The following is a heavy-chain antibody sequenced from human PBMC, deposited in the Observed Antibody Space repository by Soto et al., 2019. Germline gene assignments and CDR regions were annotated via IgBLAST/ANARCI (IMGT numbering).Heavy chain of an antibody. Sequence: QVHLVQSGAEVKKPGSSVKVSCTASGGTFTSYAISWVRQAPGQGLAWMGGVIPLFGTSNYAQKFQGRVTITADESTCPASMELRSLRSDDTALYYCVRWLIAVTTPYYVDYGAQGTLVTV. D-gene: IGHD4-17*01. CDR1: GGTFTSYA. CDR3: VRWLIAVTTPYYVDY. V-gene: IGHV1-69*12. CDR2: VIPLFGTS. J-gene: IGHJ4*02.